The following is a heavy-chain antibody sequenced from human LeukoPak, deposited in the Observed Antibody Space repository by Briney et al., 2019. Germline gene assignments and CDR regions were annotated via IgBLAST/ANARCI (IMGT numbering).Heavy chain of an antibody. J-gene: IGHJ5*02. CDR3: ARDKTHCSSTSCPFGNWFDP. CDR2: INPNSGGT. CDR1: GYTFTGYY. D-gene: IGHD2-2*01. Sequence: AASVKVSCKASGYTFTGYYMHWVRQAPGQGLEWMGWINPNSGGTNYAQKFQGRVTMTRDTSISAAYMELSRLRSDDTAVYYCARDKTHCSSTSCPFGNWFDPWGQGTLVTVSS. V-gene: IGHV1-2*02.